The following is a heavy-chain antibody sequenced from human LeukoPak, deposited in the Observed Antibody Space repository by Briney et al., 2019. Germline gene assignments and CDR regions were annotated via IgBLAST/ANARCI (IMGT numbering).Heavy chain of an antibody. CDR3: ARGPPYMIVVVITNWYFDL. J-gene: IGHJ2*01. CDR1: GGTFSSYA. D-gene: IGHD3-22*01. Sequence: SVKVSCKASGGTFSSYAISWVRQAPGQGLEWMGGIIPIFGTANYAQKSQGRVTITADESTSTAYMELSSLRSEDTAVYYCARGPPYMIVVVITNWYFDLWGRGTLVTVSS. V-gene: IGHV1-69*13. CDR2: IIPIFGTA.